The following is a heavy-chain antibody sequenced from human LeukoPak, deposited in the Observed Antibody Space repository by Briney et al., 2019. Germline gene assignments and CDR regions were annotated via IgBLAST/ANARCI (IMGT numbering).Heavy chain of an antibody. J-gene: IGHJ4*02. D-gene: IGHD1-26*01. V-gene: IGHV3-23*01. CDR3: AKDRTSGSYDFDS. Sequence: GGSLRLSCTASGFSFSGHWMHWARQLPGKGLEWVSGISSSGSNTYYADSVKGRFTVSRDNSKNTLYLQMNSLRPEDTAIYYCAKDRTSGSYDFDSWGQGTLVTVSS. CDR2: ISSSGSNT. CDR1: GFSFSGHW.